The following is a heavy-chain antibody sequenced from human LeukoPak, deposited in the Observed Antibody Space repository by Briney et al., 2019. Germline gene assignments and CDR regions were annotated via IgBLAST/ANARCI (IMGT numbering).Heavy chain of an antibody. CDR2: IWYDGSNK. CDR1: GFTFSSYG. CDR3: ARGYSYGYAFDI. Sequence: PGRSLRLSCAASGFTFSSYGMHWVRQAPGKGLEWVAVIWYDGSNKYYADSVKGRFTIFRDNSKNTLYPQMNSLRAEDTAVYYCARGYSYGYAFDIWGQGTMVTVSS. D-gene: IGHD5-18*01. V-gene: IGHV3-33*01. J-gene: IGHJ3*02.